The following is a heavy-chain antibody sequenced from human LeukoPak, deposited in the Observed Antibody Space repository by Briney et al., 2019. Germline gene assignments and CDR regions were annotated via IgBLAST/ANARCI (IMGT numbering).Heavy chain of an antibody. J-gene: IGHJ4*02. Sequence: GGSLRLSCAASGFTFNNYAMNWVRQAPGKGLEWVSIISGSGDSTYYANSVKGRFTISRDNSKNTLYLQMSSLSAEDAAVYYCAKGVYSVFPDSRVLDYWGQGTLVTVSS. CDR3: AKGVYSVFPDSRVLDY. CDR1: GFTFNNYA. CDR2: ISGSGDST. D-gene: IGHD5/OR15-5a*01. V-gene: IGHV3-23*01.